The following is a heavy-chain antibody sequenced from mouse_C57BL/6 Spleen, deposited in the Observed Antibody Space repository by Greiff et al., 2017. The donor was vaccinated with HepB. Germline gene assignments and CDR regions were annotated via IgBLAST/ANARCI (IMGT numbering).Heavy chain of an antibody. CDR3: AREGTTVRNYAMDY. CDR1: GYAFSSSW. J-gene: IGHJ4*01. CDR2: IYPGDGDT. D-gene: IGHD1-1*01. Sequence: VKLMESGPELVKPGASVKISCKASGYAFSSSWMNWVKQRPGKGLEWIGRIYPGDGDTNYNGKFKGKATLTADKSSSTAYMQLSSLTSEDSAVYFCAREGTTVRNYAMDYWGQGTSVTVSS. V-gene: IGHV1-82*01.